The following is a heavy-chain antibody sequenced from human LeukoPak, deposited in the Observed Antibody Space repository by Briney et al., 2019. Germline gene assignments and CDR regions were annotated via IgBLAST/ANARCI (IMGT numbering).Heavy chain of an antibody. Sequence: GGSLRLSCAASGFTFSSYSMNWVRQAPGKGLEWVSAISGSGGSTYYADSVKGRFTISRDNAKNSLYLQMNSLRAEDTAVYYCARDAGPPTYFDYWGQGTLVTVSS. V-gene: IGHV3-21*01. CDR1: GFTFSSYS. CDR3: ARDAGPPTYFDY. CDR2: ISGSGGST. J-gene: IGHJ4*02. D-gene: IGHD3-10*01.